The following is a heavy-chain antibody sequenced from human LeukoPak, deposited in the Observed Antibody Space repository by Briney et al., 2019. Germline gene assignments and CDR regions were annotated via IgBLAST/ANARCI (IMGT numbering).Heavy chain of an antibody. Sequence: SESLTLPCTGSGGSISSYYWSWIRQPPGKCLEWLGYIYYSGSINYNPSLKSRVTISVDTSKNQFSLKLSSVTAADTAVYYCARALYNRFFDYWGQGTLVTVSS. J-gene: IGHJ4*02. CDR2: IYYSGSI. CDR3: ARALYNRFFDY. CDR1: GGSISSYY. V-gene: IGHV4-59*01. D-gene: IGHD1-1*01.